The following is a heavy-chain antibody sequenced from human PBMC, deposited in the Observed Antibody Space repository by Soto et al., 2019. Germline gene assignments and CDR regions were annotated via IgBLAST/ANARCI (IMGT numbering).Heavy chain of an antibody. CDR3: VRDFVPPSAAHRYYYYGMDV. V-gene: IGHV4-59*01. CDR2: IYYSGST. J-gene: IGHJ6*02. Sequence: SETLSLTCTVSGGSISSYYWSWIRQPPGKGLEWIGYIYYSGSTNYNPSLKSRVTISVDTSKNQFSLKLSSVTAADTAVYYCVRDFVPPSAAHRYYYYGMDVWGQGTTVTVSS. D-gene: IGHD6-6*01. CDR1: GGSISSYY.